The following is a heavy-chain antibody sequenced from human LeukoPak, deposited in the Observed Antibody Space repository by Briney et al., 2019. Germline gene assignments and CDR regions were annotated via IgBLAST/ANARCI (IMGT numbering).Heavy chain of an antibody. V-gene: IGHV4-4*07. Sequence: PSETLSLTCTVSGGSLSSYFWNWIRQPAGKGLEWIGRIYTSGSTNYNPSLKSRVTMSVDTSKNQFSLKLSSVTAADTAVYYCARAVGYCSSTSCYGANRYFDLWGRGTLVTVSS. CDR1: GGSLSSYF. J-gene: IGHJ2*01. D-gene: IGHD2-2*01. CDR2: IYTSGST. CDR3: ARAVGYCSSTSCYGANRYFDL.